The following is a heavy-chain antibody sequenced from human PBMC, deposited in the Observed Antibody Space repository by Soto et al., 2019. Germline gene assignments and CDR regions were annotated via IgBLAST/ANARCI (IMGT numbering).Heavy chain of an antibody. V-gene: IGHV1-2*04. D-gene: IGHD2-2*01. Sequence: ASVKVSCKASGYTFTGYYMHWVRQAPGQGLEWMGWINPSSGGTNYAQKFQGWVTMTRDTSISTAYMELSRLRSDDTAVYYCARGRLHCSSTSCYLGWFDPWGQGTLVTVSS. J-gene: IGHJ5*02. CDR2: INPSSGGT. CDR1: GYTFTGYY. CDR3: ARGRLHCSSTSCYLGWFDP.